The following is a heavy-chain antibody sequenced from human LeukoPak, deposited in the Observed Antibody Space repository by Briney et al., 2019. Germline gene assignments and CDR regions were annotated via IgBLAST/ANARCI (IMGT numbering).Heavy chain of an antibody. CDR1: GFTFSSYG. CDR3: AKDLREARPEDAFDI. J-gene: IGHJ3*02. D-gene: IGHD6-6*01. V-gene: IGHV3-33*06. Sequence: GGSLRLSCAASGFTFSSYGMHWVRQAPGKGLEWVAVIWYDGSNKYYADSVKGRFTISRDNSKNTLYLQMNSLRAEDTAVYYCAKDLREARPEDAFDISGQGTMVTVYS. CDR2: IWYDGSNK.